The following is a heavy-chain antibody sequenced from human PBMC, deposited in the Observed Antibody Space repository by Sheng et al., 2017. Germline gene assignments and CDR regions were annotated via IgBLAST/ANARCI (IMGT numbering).Heavy chain of an antibody. CDR2: ISPNNGDT. V-gene: IGHV1-2*02. CDR1: GYTFTDYY. CDR3: ARALYSNFHDY. J-gene: IGHJ4*02. Sequence: QAQLVQSGAEVKEPGASVKVSCKASGYTFTDYYIHWVRQAPGQGLEWMGWISPNNGDTRYAQKFQGRVTMTRDTSISTAYMEVSRLTSDDTALYYCARALYSNFHDYWAEGT. D-gene: IGHD4-4*01.